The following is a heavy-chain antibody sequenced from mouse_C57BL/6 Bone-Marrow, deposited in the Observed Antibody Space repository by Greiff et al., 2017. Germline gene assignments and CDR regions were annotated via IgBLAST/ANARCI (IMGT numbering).Heavy chain of an antibody. V-gene: IGHV1-7*01. CDR2: INPSSGYT. CDR1: GYTFTSYW. D-gene: IGHD1-1*02. Sequence: VQLVESGAELAKPGASVKLSCKASGYTFTSYWMHWVKQRPGQGLEWIGYINPSSGYTKYNQKFKDKATLTAAKSSSTAYMQLSSLTYEDSAVYYCARGGWPWYFDVWGTGTTVTVSS. J-gene: IGHJ1*03. CDR3: ARGGWPWYFDV.